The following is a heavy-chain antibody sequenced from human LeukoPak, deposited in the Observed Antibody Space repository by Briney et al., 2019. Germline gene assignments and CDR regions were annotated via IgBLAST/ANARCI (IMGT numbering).Heavy chain of an antibody. CDR1: GFTFSSYS. CDR2: ISGSGGST. Sequence: PGGSLRLSCAASGFTFSSYSMNWVRQAPGKGLEWVSAISGSGGSTYYADSVKGRFTISRDNSKNTLYLQMNSLRAEDTAVYYCAKGWELLIRVDFDYWGQGTLVTVSS. J-gene: IGHJ4*02. D-gene: IGHD1-26*01. CDR3: AKGWELLIRVDFDY. V-gene: IGHV3-23*01.